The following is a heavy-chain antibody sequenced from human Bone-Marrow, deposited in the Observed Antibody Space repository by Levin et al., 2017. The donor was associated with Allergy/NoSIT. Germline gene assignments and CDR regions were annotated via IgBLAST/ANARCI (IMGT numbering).Heavy chain of an antibody. CDR1: GYTFTNYY. V-gene: IGHV1-46*01. Sequence: ASVKVSCKASGYTFTNYYIHWVRQAPGQGLEWMGRINANGGRTSCAQKFQGRVSMTRNTSTFTVYMDLSSLRFEDTAMYYCARAYCGGDCYGTYYYYGMDVWGQGTTVTVSS. J-gene: IGHJ6*02. CDR2: INANGGRT. D-gene: IGHD2-21*02. CDR3: ARAYCGGDCYGTYYYYGMDV.